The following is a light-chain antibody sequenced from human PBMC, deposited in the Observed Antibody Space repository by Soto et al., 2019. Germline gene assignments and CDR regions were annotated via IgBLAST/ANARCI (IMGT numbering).Light chain of an antibody. CDR1: QTVRNNY. CDR2: DAS. V-gene: IGKV3D-20*02. Sequence: EFVLTQSPGTLSLSPGERATLSCRASQTVRNNYLAWYQQKPGQAPRLLIYDASVRATGIPARLSGSGSGTDFTLTISSLEPEDFAVYYCQEGTYWPAFGGGTKVDIK. J-gene: IGKJ4*01. CDR3: QEGTYWPA.